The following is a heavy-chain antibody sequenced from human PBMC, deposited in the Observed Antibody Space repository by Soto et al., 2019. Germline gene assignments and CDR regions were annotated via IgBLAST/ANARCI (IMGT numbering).Heavy chain of an antibody. Sequence: GGSLRLSCAASGFTFSSYAMHWVRQAPGKGLEWVAVTSYDGGNKYYADSVKGPFTISRDNSKNTLYLQMNSLRAEDTAVYYCARAPGYFISTACYGDYYYGMDVWGQGTTVTVSS. J-gene: IGHJ6*02. CDR2: TSYDGGNK. D-gene: IGHD2-2*01. V-gene: IGHV3-30-3*01. CDR1: GFTFSSYA. CDR3: ARAPGYFISTACYGDYYYGMDV.